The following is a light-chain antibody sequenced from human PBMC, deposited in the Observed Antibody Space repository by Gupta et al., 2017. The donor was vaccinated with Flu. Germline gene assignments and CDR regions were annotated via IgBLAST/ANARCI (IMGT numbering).Light chain of an antibody. V-gene: IGKV3-15*01. CDR3: QQYNNWPPLT. Sequence: APLSVSPGERATLSGRASQSVSSNLASYQQKPGQAPRLLIYGASTRATGIPARFSGSGSGTEFTLTISSLQSEDFAVYYCQQYNNWPPLTFGGGTKVEIK. J-gene: IGKJ4*01. CDR1: QSVSSN. CDR2: GAS.